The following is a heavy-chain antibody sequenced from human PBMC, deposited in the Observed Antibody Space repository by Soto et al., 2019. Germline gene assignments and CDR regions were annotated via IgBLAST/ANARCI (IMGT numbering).Heavy chain of an antibody. CDR2: INHSGST. CDR1: GGSFSGYY. Sequence: SETLSLTCAVYGGSFSGYYWSWIRQPPGKGLEWIGEINHSGSTNYNPSLKSRVTISVDTSKNQFSLKLSSVTAADTAVYYWARGGLRRECSSTSCHFRDNWFDPWGQGTLVTVSS. D-gene: IGHD2-2*01. J-gene: IGHJ5*02. CDR3: ARGGLRRECSSTSCHFRDNWFDP. V-gene: IGHV4-34*01.